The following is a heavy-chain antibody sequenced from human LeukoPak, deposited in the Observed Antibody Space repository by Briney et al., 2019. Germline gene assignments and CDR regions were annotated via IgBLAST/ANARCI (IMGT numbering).Heavy chain of an antibody. J-gene: IGHJ4*02. CDR2: ISHSGST. Sequence: KSSETLSLTCAVYGVSFSDYFWSWIRQPPGKGLEWIGEISHSGSTTYNPSLRSRVTISGDTSKKQFSLKLSSVTAADTAVYYCARETEVSAALDYWGQGTLVTVSS. CDR1: GVSFSDYF. D-gene: IGHD6-25*01. CDR3: ARETEVSAALDY. V-gene: IGHV4-34*01.